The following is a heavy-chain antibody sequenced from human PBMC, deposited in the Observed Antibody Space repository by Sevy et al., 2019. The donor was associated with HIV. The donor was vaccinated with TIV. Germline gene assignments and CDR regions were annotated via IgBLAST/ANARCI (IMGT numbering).Heavy chain of an antibody. CDR3: ARESYDILPGSRGMDV. Sequence: SETLSLTCTVSGGSISSYYWSWIRQPPGKRLEWIGYIYYSGSTNYNPSLKSRVTISVDTSKNQFSLKLRSGTAADTAVYYCARESYDILPGSRGMDVWGQGTTVTVSS. D-gene: IGHD3-9*01. J-gene: IGHJ6*02. CDR1: GGSISSYY. V-gene: IGHV4-59*01. CDR2: IYYSGST.